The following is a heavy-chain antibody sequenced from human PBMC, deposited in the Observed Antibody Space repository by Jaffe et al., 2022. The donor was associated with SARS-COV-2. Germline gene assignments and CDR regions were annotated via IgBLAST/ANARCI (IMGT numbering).Heavy chain of an antibody. CDR1: GFTFDDYA. J-gene: IGHJ6*02. CDR3: AKDRGGGSHTYYYGMDV. CDR2: ISWNSGSI. D-gene: IGHD2-15*01. V-gene: IGHV3-9*01. Sequence: EVQLVESGGGLVQPGRSLRLSCAASGFTFDDYAMHWVRQAPGKGLEWVSGISWNSGSIGYADSVKGRFTISRDNAKNSLYLQMNSLRAEDTALYYCAKDRGGGSHTYYYGMDVWGQGTTVTVSS.